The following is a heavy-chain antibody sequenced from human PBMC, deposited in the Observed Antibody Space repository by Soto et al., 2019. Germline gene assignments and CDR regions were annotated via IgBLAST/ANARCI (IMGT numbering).Heavy chain of an antibody. CDR2: IWYDGSNK. J-gene: IGHJ3*02. CDR1: GFTFSSYG. Sequence: QVQLVESGGGVVQPGRSLRLSCAASGFTFSSYGMHWARQGPGKGLEWVAVIWYDGSNKVYADSVKGRFTISKDNSKNTLYLQMNSLRAEDTAVYYCARDLSGDYGALDTWGQGTMDTVSS. CDR3: ARDLSGDYGALDT. D-gene: IGHD4-17*01. V-gene: IGHV3-33*01.